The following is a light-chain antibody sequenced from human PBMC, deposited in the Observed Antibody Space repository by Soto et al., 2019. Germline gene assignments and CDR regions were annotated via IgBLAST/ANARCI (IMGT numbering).Light chain of an antibody. CDR3: SSYTSISTYV. CDR1: SSDVGGYNY. CDR2: EVS. J-gene: IGLJ1*01. V-gene: IGLV2-14*01. Sequence: SVLTQPASVSGSPGQSITISCTGTSSDVGGYNYVSWYQHHPGKAPRLMIYEVSNRPSGVSDRFSGSKSGNTASLTISGLLAEDEADHYCSSYTSISTYVFGTGTKVTVL.